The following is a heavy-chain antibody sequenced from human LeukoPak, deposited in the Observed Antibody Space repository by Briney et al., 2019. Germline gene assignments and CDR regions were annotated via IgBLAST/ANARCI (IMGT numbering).Heavy chain of an antibody. CDR3: ARRGWLPLTNYFDY. Sequence: SETLSLTCTVSGGSISSSSYYWGWIRQPPGKGLEWIGSIYYSGSTYYNPSLKSRVTISVDTSKNQFSLKLSSVTAADTAVYYCARRGWLPLTNYFDYWGQGTLVTVSS. J-gene: IGHJ4*02. D-gene: IGHD5-12*01. CDR2: IYYSGST. V-gene: IGHV4-39*01. CDR1: GGSISSSSYY.